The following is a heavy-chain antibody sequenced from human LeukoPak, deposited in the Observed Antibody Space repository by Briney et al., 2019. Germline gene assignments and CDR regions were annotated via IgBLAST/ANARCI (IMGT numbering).Heavy chain of an antibody. CDR1: GFTFSSYW. J-gene: IGHJ4*02. CDR2: IKQDGSEK. Sequence: GGSLRLSCAASGFTFSSYWMSWVRQAPGKGLEWVANIKQDGSEKYYVDSVKGRFTISRDNAKNSLYLQMNSLRAEDTAVYYCARGARGRLLYFDYWGQGTLVTVSS. V-gene: IGHV3-7*01. D-gene: IGHD3-10*01. CDR3: ARGARGRLLYFDY.